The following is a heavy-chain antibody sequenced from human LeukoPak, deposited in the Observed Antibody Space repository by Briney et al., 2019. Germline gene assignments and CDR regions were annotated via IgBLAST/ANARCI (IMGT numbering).Heavy chain of an antibody. D-gene: IGHD6-19*01. V-gene: IGHV3-48*04. CDR1: GFTFSSYS. CDR2: ISSSSSTI. Sequence: PGGSLRLSCAASGFTFSSYSMNWVRRAPGKGLEWVSYISSSSSTIYYADSVKGRFTISRDNAKNSLYLQMNSLRAEDTAVYYCARAISATGGWYWGQGTLVTVSS. J-gene: IGHJ4*02. CDR3: ARAISATGGWY.